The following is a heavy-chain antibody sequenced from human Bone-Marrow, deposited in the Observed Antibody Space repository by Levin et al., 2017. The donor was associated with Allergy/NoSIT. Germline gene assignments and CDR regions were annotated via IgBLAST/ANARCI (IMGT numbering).Heavy chain of an antibody. Sequence: GGSLRLSCVVSGFSLRSYEMNWVRQAPGKGLEWIAYISGREKGIHYADSVKGRFTISRDNAKSLVVLQMDSLRAEDTAIYYCARDSWYYGSGNYVPQAFDYWGQGTLVTVSS. V-gene: IGHV3-48*03. CDR1: GFSLRSYE. CDR3: ARDSWYYGSGNYVPQAFDY. CDR2: ISGREKGI. J-gene: IGHJ4*02. D-gene: IGHD3-10*01.